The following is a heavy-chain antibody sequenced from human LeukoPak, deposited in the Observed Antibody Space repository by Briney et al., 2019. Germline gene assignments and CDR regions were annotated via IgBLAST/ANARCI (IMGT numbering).Heavy chain of an antibody. V-gene: IGHV4-59*12. Sequence: SQTLSLTCTVSGGSISSYYWSWIRQPPGKGLEWIGYIYYTRSTNYNPSLKSRVTISVDTSKNQFSLKLSSVTAADTAVYYCARAGSHWHYVYWGQGTVVTVSS. J-gene: IGHJ4*02. CDR3: ARAGSHWHYVY. D-gene: IGHD3-10*01. CDR1: GGSISSYY. CDR2: IYYTRST.